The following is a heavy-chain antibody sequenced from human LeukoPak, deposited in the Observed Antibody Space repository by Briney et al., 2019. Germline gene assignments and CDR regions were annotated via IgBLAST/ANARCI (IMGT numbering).Heavy chain of an antibody. CDR1: GGSISSSTYY. CDR2: IYYSGST. V-gene: IGHV4-39*01. CDR3: ARPAHEGSGWPLNY. D-gene: IGHD6-19*01. J-gene: IGHJ4*02. Sequence: SETLSLTCTVSGGSISSSTYYWGWIRQPPGKGLEWIGSIYYSGSTYYNPSLKSRVTISVDTSKNQFSLKLSSVTAADTAVYYCARPAHEGSGWPLNYWGQGTLVTVSS.